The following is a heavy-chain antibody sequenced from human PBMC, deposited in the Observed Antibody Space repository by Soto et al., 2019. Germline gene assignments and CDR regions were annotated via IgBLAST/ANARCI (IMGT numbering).Heavy chain of an antibody. CDR1: GYTFTSYG. CDR3: ARDLPFIAVAGTRAFDT. J-gene: IGHJ3*02. CDR2: ISACNGNT. Sequence: QVQLVQSGAEVKKPGASVKVSCKASGYTFTSYGISWVRQAPGQGLEWMGWISACNGNTNYAQKLKGRVTMTTDTSTSTAYMEMRSLRSDDTAVYYCARDLPFIAVAGTRAFDTWGQGTMVTVSS. D-gene: IGHD6-19*01. V-gene: IGHV1-18*01.